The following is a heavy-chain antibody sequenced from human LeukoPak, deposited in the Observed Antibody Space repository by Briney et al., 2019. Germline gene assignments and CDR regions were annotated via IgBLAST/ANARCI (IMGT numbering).Heavy chain of an antibody. V-gene: IGHV3-23*01. CDR3: AKEGNFAGNSIPGS. CDR1: GFTFSGHA. D-gene: IGHD4-23*01. J-gene: IGHJ5*02. CDR2: ISRSGGDK. Sequence: GGSLRLSCAASGFTFSGHAMSWVRQAPGKGLDWVSNISRSGGDKYYADSVKGRFTMSRDNSKDILYREVSSLRVDDTAVYYCAKEGNFAGNSIPGSWGQGTLVTVSS.